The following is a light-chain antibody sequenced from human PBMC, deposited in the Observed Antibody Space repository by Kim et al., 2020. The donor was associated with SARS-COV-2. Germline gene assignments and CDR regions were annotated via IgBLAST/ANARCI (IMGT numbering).Light chain of an antibody. CDR3: QQGNDLPYT. CDR2: GAS. CDR1: QGISRS. J-gene: IGKJ2*01. Sequence: SASVGDRVTIPCRAGQGISRSLAWYQQKPGKAPQLLISGASSLRSGVPSRFSGRGSGTEFTLTINNLQPGDIATYFCQQGNDLPYTFGQGTKLEI. V-gene: IGKV1D-12*01.